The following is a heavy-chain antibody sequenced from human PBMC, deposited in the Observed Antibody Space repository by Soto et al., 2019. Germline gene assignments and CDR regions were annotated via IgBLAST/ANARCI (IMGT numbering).Heavy chain of an antibody. D-gene: IGHD3-10*01. CDR2: ISGSGGST. J-gene: IGHJ4*02. CDR1: GFTFTNYP. Sequence: EVQVLDSGGGLVQPGGSLRLSCAASGFTFTNYPMAWVRQAPAKGLEWVSTISGSGGSTFYADSVKGRFTISRDNSKNTLYLQMNSLRGEDTVVYYCAKRPLKFEGSYFDYWGEGTVVSVSS. CDR3: AKRPLKFEGSYFDY. V-gene: IGHV3-23*01.